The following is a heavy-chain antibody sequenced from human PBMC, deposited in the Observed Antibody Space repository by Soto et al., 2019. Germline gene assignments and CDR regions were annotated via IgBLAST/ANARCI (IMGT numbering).Heavy chain of an antibody. CDR2: ISYDGSNK. Sequence: QVQLVESGGGVVQPGRSLRLSCAASGFTFSSYGMHWVRQAPGKGLEWVAVISYDGSNKYYADSVKGRFTISRDNSKNTLYLQMNSLRAEDTAVYYCAKESVATRTNWFDPWGQGTLVTVSS. CDR3: AKESVATRTNWFDP. CDR1: GFTFSSYG. D-gene: IGHD5-12*01. V-gene: IGHV3-30*18. J-gene: IGHJ5*02.